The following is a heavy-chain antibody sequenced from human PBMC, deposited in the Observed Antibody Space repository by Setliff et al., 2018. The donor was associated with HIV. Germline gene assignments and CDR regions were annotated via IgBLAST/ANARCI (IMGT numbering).Heavy chain of an antibody. CDR2: IRNDASNT. D-gene: IGHD6-19*01. V-gene: IGHV3-30*02. Sequence: QPGGSLRLSCEASGFTFSDYGMHWVRQAPGKGLEWVTFIRNDASNTYYADSVKGRFTISRDSSKNTLYLQMDSLRTEDTAVYYYAKTQGWHLINYWGPGTLVTVSS. CDR1: GFTFSDYG. J-gene: IGHJ4*02. CDR3: AKTQGWHLINY.